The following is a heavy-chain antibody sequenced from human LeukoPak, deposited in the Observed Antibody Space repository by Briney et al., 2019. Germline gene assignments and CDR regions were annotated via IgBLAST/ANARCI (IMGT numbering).Heavy chain of an antibody. V-gene: IGHV3-23*01. J-gene: IGHJ4*02. Sequence: SGGSLRLSCAGCGFACSSDAMRGVRQAPGKGLQWVSAISGSGGSTYYADSVKGRLTISRDNSKNTLYLQMNSLRAEDTAVYYCAKDPATWTDYWGQGTLVTVSS. CDR2: ISGSGGST. D-gene: IGHD5-12*01. CDR3: AKDPATWTDY. CDR1: GFACSSDA.